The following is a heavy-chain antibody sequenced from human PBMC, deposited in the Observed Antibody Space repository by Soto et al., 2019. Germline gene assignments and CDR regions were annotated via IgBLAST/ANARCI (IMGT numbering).Heavy chain of an antibody. CDR2: IYWDDDK. J-gene: IGHJ4*02. Sequence: SGPKPGNETQTVTLTCTFWWFPLSTKEEGVGWIRQPPGKALEWLALIYWDDDKRYSPSLKSRLTISKDTSKNQVVLTMTNMDPVDTATYYCAHRTFTYYFDYWGQGTLDTVSS. D-gene: IGHD3-16*01. CDR1: WFPLSTKEEG. CDR3: AHRTFTYYFDY. V-gene: IGHV2-5*02.